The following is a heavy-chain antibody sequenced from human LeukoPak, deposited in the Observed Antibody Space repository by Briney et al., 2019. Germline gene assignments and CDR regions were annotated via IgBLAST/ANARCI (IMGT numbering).Heavy chain of an antibody. CDR1: GFTVSSNY. CDR3: ARLDPTEPTDY. CDR2: IYSGGSA. D-gene: IGHD1-1*01. J-gene: IGHJ4*02. V-gene: IGHV3-53*01. Sequence: GGSLRLSCAASGFTVSSNYMSWVRQAPGKGLEWVSVIYSGGSAYYADSVKGRFTISRDNSKNTLYLQMNSLRAEDTAVYYCARLDPTEPTDYWGQGTLVTVSS.